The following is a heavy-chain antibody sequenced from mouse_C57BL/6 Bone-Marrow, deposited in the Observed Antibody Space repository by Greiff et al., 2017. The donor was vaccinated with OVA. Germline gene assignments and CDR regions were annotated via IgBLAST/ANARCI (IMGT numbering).Heavy chain of an antibody. D-gene: IGHD1-1*01. CDR2: INPNNGGT. Sequence: EVQLQQSGPELVKPGASVKISCKASGYTFTDYYMNWVKQSHGKSLEWIGDINPNNGGTSYNQKFKGKATLTVDKSSSTAYMELRSLTSEDSAVYYCARSWGSTAVDWGQGTTLTVSS. CDR1: GYTFTDYY. CDR3: ARSWGSTAVD. J-gene: IGHJ2*01. V-gene: IGHV1-26*01.